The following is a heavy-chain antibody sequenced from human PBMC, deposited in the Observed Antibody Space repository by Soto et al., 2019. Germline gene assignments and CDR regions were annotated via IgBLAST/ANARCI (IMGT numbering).Heavy chain of an antibody. Sequence: ASVKVSCKASGYTFTSYAMHWVRQAPGQRLEWMGWINAGNGNTKYSQKFQGRVTITRDTSASTAYMELSSLRSEDTAVYYCAIWGTVKPDDAFDIWGQGTMVTVSS. J-gene: IGHJ3*02. D-gene: IGHD3-16*01. CDR1: GYTFTSYA. CDR2: INAGNGNT. CDR3: AIWGTVKPDDAFDI. V-gene: IGHV1-3*01.